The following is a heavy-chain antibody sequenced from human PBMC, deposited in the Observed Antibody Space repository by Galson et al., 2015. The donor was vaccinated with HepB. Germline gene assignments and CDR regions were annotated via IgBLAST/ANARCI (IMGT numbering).Heavy chain of an antibody. CDR3: AREGSAKKLDY. CDR2: ISFAGDKK. Sequence: SLRLSCAAFGFTVSTSSMHWIRQAPSKGLEWVALISFAGDKKHYTDSVKGRFIISRDNSKNTLYLEMNSLTTDDTAVYYCAREGSAKKLDYWGQGALVSVSS. D-gene: IGHD1-26*01. CDR1: GFTVSTSS. J-gene: IGHJ4*02. V-gene: IGHV3-30-3*01.